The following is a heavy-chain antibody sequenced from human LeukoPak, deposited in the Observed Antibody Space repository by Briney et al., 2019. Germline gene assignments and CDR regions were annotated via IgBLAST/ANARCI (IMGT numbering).Heavy chain of an antibody. D-gene: IGHD3-10*01. CDR1: GFTFTNAW. CDR2: IKSKTDGGIT. Sequence: GGSLRLSCAASGFTFTNAWMSWVRQAPGKGLEWVGRIKSKTDGGITDYAASVKGRFTISRDDSKNTLYLQTNSLKTEDTAVYYCTTGARGYYGSGSYYDYWGQGTLVTVSS. V-gene: IGHV3-15*01. CDR3: TTGARGYYGSGSYYDY. J-gene: IGHJ4*02.